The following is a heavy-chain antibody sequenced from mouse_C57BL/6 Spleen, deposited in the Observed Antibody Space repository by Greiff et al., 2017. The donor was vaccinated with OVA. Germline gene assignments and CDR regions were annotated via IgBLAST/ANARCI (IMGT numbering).Heavy chain of an antibody. Sequence: VQLQESGAELVKPGASVKMSCKASGYTFTTYPIEWMKQNHGKSLEWIGNFHPYNDDTKYNEKFKGKATLTVEKSSSTVYLELSRLTSDDSSVYYFARGRYYYGSRGYWYFDVWGTGTTVTVSS. CDR2: FHPYNDDT. CDR1: GYTFTTYP. D-gene: IGHD1-1*01. CDR3: ARGRYYYGSRGYWYFDV. J-gene: IGHJ1*03. V-gene: IGHV1-47*01.